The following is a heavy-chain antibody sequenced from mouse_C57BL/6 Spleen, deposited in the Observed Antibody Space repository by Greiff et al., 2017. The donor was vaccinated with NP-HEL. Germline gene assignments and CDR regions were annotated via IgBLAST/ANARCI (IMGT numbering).Heavy chain of an antibody. V-gene: IGHV1-69*01. CDR1: GYTFTSYW. Sequence: QVQLQQPGAELVMPGASVKLSCKASGYTFTSYWMHWVKQRPGQSLEWIGEIDPSDSYTNYNQKFKGKSTLTVDKSSSTAYMQLSSLTSEDSAVYYCARTGDYDVRYVDVWGTGTTVTVSS. CDR2: IDPSDSYT. D-gene: IGHD2-4*01. J-gene: IGHJ1*03. CDR3: ARTGDYDVRYVDV.